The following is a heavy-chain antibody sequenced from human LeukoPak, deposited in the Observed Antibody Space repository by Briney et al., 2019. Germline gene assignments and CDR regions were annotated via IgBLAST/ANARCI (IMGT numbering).Heavy chain of an antibody. CDR3: ARQGWDYPYY. Sequence: SETLSLTCTVSGGSITNTAYYWGWVRQPPGKGLEWIGSIYHSGSTYYNATLKSRVTISVDTSKNQFSLGVNSVTAADTAVYYCARQGWDYPYYWGQGTLVTVSS. D-gene: IGHD1-7*01. J-gene: IGHJ4*02. CDR2: IYHSGST. CDR1: GGSITNTAYY. V-gene: IGHV4-39*01.